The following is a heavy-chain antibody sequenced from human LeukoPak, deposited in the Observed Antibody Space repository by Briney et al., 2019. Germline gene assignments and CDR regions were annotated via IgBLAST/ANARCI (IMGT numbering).Heavy chain of an antibody. CDR3: ATATIIWGSYRSWLDT. J-gene: IGHJ5*02. V-gene: IGHV1-24*01. Sequence: GASVKVSCKVSGKSLTIVSIHWVRQSPGKGLEWMGGLDPEHGGRLYAQTFQGRVTMTEDASTDTAYMELNRLRSEDTAVYYCATATIIWGSYRSWLDTWGQGTLVTVSS. CDR2: LDPEHGGR. CDR1: GKSLTIVS. D-gene: IGHD3-16*02.